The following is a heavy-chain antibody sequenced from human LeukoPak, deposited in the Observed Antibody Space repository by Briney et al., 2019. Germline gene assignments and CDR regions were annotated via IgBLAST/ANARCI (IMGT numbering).Heavy chain of an antibody. Sequence: GGSLRLSCAASGFTFDDYGVNWVRQAPGKGLEWVSGISWNSGSIGYADSVKGRFTISRDNAKNSLYLQMNSLRAEDTALYYCAKEPADYYDSRPLDYWGQGTLVTVSS. CDR3: AKEPADYYDSRPLDY. J-gene: IGHJ4*02. D-gene: IGHD3-22*01. V-gene: IGHV3-9*01. CDR1: GFTFDDYG. CDR2: ISWNSGSI.